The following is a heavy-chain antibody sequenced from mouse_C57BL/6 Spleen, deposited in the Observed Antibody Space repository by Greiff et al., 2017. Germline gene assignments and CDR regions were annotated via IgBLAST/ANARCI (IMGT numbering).Heavy chain of an antibody. CDR1: GYSFTGYY. CDR3: AKGGVGNY. D-gene: IGHD1-1*02. J-gene: IGHJ2*01. CDR2: INPSTGGT. V-gene: IGHV1-42*01. Sequence: VQLQQSGPELVKPGASVKISCKASGYSFTGYYMNWVKQSPEKSLEWIGEINPSTGGTTYNQKFKAKATLTVDKSSSTAYMQLKSLTSEDSAFYYCAKGGVGNYWGQGTTLTVSS.